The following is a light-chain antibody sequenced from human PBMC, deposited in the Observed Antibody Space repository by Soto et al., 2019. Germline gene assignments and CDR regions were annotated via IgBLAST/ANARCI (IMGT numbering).Light chain of an antibody. CDR3: QQLNSYPQT. CDR1: QDISSY. V-gene: IGKV1-9*01. J-gene: IGKJ1*01. CDR2: AAS. Sequence: DLQLTQSPSFLSASVGDRVTITCRASQDISSYLAWYQQKPGKVPKLLIYAASTLQSGVPSRFSGSGSGTEFTLTISSLQPEDFATYYCQQLNSYPQTFGQGTKVEIK.